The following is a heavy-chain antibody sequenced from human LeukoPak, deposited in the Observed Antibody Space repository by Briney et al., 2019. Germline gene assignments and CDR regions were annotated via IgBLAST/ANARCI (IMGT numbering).Heavy chain of an antibody. V-gene: IGHV4-31*03. CDR2: IYYSGST. J-gene: IGHJ3*02. CDR1: GGSISSDGYY. Sequence: SETLSLTCTVSGGSISSDGYYWSWIRQHPGKGLEWIGYIYYSGSTYYNPSLKSRVTISVDTSKNQFSLKLSSVTAADTAVYYCAREPYCSGGSCYSVFAFDIWGQGTMVTVSS. CDR3: AREPYCSGGSCYSVFAFDI. D-gene: IGHD2-15*01.